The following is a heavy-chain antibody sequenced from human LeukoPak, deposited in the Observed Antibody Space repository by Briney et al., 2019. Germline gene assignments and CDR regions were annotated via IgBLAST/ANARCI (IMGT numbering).Heavy chain of an antibody. V-gene: IGHV1-8*01. Sequence: ASVKVSCKASGYTFTNYDINWVRQATGQGLEWMGWMNPNSGNTGFAQKFQGRVTISRNTSISTAYMELSSLRSEDTAVYYCARGSHDYSNYYWGQGALVTVSS. J-gene: IGHJ4*02. D-gene: IGHD4-11*01. CDR1: GYTFTNYD. CDR2: MNPNSGNT. CDR3: ARGSHDYSNYY.